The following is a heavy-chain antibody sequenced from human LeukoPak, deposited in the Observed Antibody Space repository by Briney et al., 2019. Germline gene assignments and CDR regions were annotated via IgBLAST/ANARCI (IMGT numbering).Heavy chain of an antibody. CDR2: INHSGST. D-gene: IGHD3-3*01. CDR1: GGSFSGYY. Sequence: PSETLSLTCAVYGGSFSGYYWSWIRQPPGKGLEWIGEINHSGSTNYNPSLKSRVTISVDTSKNQFSLKLSSVTAADTAVYYCARAPPLITYYDFWSGSRDAFDIWGQGTMVTVSS. CDR3: ARAPPLITYYDFWSGSRDAFDI. V-gene: IGHV4-34*01. J-gene: IGHJ3*02.